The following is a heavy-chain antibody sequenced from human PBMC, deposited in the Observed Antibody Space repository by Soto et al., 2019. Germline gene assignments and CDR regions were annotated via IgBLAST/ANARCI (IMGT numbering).Heavy chain of an antibody. Sequence: TGGSLRLSCAASGFTVSSNYMSWVRQAPGKGLEWVSVIYSGGSTYYADSVKGRFTISRDNSKNTLYLQMNSLRAEDTAVYYCARACVAAAGTDFCYYYGMDVWGQGTTVTVSS. CDR1: GFTVSSNY. D-gene: IGHD6-13*01. V-gene: IGHV3-53*01. CDR3: ARACVAAAGTDFCYYYGMDV. CDR2: IYSGGST. J-gene: IGHJ6*02.